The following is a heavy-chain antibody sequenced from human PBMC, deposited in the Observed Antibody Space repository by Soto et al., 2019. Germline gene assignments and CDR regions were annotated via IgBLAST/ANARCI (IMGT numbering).Heavy chain of an antibody. Sequence: EVQLVESGGGLVQPGRSLRLSCAASGSTFDDYAMHWVRQAPGKGLEWVSGISWNSGSIGYADSVKGRFTISRDNAKNSLYLQMNSLRAEDTALYYCAKGSDYDILTGYSDYWGQGTLVTVSS. CDR3: AKGSDYDILTGYSDY. CDR2: ISWNSGSI. J-gene: IGHJ4*02. CDR1: GSTFDDYA. V-gene: IGHV3-9*01. D-gene: IGHD3-9*01.